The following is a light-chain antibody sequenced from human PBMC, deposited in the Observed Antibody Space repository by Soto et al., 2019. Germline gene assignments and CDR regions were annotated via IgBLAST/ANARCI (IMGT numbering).Light chain of an antibody. CDR2: DAS. J-gene: IGKJ4*01. Sequence: DIQMTQSPSTLSASIGDRVTITCRASQSISTFLAWYQQKPGKAPQILIYDASKLEPGVPSRLSGGGSRTQFTLTISSLHPDDFATYYCQQYDTYPLTFGGGTRVEIK. CDR1: QSISTF. CDR3: QQYDTYPLT. V-gene: IGKV1-5*01.